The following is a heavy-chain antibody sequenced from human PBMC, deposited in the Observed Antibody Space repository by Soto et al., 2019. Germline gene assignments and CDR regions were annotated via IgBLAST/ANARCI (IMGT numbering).Heavy chain of an antibody. Sequence: GGSLRLSCAASGFTFSSYSMNWVRQAPGKGLEWVSYISISSSYIYYADSVKGRFTISRDNAKNSLYLQMNSLRAEDTAVYYCARGGGIDYWGQGTLVTVSS. V-gene: IGHV3-21*01. CDR2: ISISSSYI. J-gene: IGHJ4*02. CDR1: GFTFSSYS. D-gene: IGHD3-3*01. CDR3: ARGGGIDY.